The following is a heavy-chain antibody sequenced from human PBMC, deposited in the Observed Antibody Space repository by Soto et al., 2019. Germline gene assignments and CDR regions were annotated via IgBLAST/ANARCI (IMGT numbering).Heavy chain of an antibody. CDR2: ISAYNGNT. CDR3: ARVNFGRYFDSSGGNFDY. D-gene: IGHD3-22*01. V-gene: IGHV1-18*01. Sequence: ASVKVSCKASGYTFTSYGISWVRQAPGQGLEWMGWISAYNGNTNYAQKLQGRATMTTDTSTSTAYMELRSLRSDDTAVYYCARVNFGRYFDSSGGNFDYWGQGTLVTVSS. J-gene: IGHJ4*02. CDR1: GYTFTSYG.